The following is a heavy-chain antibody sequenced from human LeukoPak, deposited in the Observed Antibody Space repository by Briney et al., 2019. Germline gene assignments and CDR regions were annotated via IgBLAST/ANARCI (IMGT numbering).Heavy chain of an antibody. J-gene: IGHJ4*02. CDR3: AKGAYYYDSSGYYYTYYFDY. CDR1: GFTFSTYA. Sequence: GGSLRLSCAASGFTFSTYAMSWVRQAPGKGLEWVSAISGSGGSTYYADSVKGRFTISRDNSKNTLYLQMNSLRAEDTAVYYCAKGAYYYDSSGYYYTYYFDYWGQGTLVTVSS. V-gene: IGHV3-23*01. D-gene: IGHD3-22*01. CDR2: ISGSGGST.